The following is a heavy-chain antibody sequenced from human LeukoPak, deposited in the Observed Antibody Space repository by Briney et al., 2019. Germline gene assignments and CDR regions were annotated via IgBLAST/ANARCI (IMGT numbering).Heavy chain of an antibody. CDR3: ARDGFDFWSGYYPDY. D-gene: IGHD3-3*01. CDR2: IKQDGSEK. Sequence: GESLKISCKGSGYSFTSYWIGWVRQAPGKGLEWVANIKQDGSEKYYVDSVEGRFTISRDNAENSLYLQMNSLRAEDTAVYYCARDGFDFWSGYYPDYWGQGTLVTVSS. CDR1: GYSFTSYW. V-gene: IGHV3-7*01. J-gene: IGHJ4*02.